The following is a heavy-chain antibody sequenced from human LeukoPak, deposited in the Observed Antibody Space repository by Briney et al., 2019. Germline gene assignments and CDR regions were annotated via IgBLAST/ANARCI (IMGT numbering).Heavy chain of an antibody. CDR2: IYSGGST. Sequence: GGSLRLSCAVSGFTVSSNYMNWVRQAPGKGLEWVSVIYSGGSTYYADSVKGRFTISRHTSKNILCLQMNSLRTEDTAVYYCARRARTDWFFDSWGPGTLVTVSS. CDR3: ARRARTDWFFDS. V-gene: IGHV3-53*04. D-gene: IGHD3-9*01. CDR1: GFTVSSNY. J-gene: IGHJ4*02.